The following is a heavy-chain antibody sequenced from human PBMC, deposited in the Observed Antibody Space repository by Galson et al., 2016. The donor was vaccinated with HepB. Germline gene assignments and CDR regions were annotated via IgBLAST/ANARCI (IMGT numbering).Heavy chain of an antibody. V-gene: IGHV1-46*01. D-gene: IGHD2-2*01. Sequence: SVKVSCKASGYTFTNYYMNWVRQAPGQGLEWMGIINPSAGTTSYAQKFQGRVSMTRDTSTTTVYMDLSSLRSDDTAVYYCARGYAVVPAALSPLYSWGQGTLVTVSS. CDR2: INPSAGTT. CDR3: ARGYAVVPAALSPLYS. CDR1: GYTFTNYY. J-gene: IGHJ4*02.